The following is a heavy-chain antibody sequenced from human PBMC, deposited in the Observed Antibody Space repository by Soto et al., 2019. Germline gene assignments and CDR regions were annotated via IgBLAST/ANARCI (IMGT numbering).Heavy chain of an antibody. D-gene: IGHD3-3*01. V-gene: IGHV3-21*01. CDR3: AREVTVFGVIIPTPMDV. CDR1: GFTFSSYS. CDR2: ISSSSSYI. Sequence: GGSLRLSCAASGFTFSSYSMNWVRQAPGKGLEWVSSISSSSSYIYYADSVKGRFTISRDNAKNSLYLQMNSLRAEDTAVYYCAREVTVFGVIIPTPMDVWGQGTTVTVS. J-gene: IGHJ6*02.